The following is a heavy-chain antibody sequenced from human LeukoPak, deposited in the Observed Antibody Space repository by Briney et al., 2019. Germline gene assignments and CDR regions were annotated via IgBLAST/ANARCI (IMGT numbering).Heavy chain of an antibody. CDR1: GFTVSSNY. D-gene: IGHD6-25*01. J-gene: IGHJ4*02. V-gene: IGHV3-66*02. Sequence: GGSLRLSCAASGFTVSSNYMSWVRQPPGKGLEWVSVIYSGGSTYYADSVKGRFTISRDNSKNTLYLQMNSLRAEYTAVYYCAREAITATGPFDYWGQGTLVTVSS. CDR2: IYSGGST. CDR3: AREAITATGPFDY.